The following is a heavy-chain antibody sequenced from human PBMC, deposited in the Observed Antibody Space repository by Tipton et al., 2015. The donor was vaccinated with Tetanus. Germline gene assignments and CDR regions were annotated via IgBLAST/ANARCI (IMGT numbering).Heavy chain of an antibody. V-gene: IGHV4-59*01. J-gene: IGHJ6*02. CDR2: VFHSGST. D-gene: IGHD4-11*01. CDR3: ARDSNFYSYSYKGMDV. CDR1: GGSMSNNY. Sequence: TLSLTCTVSGGSMSNNYWSWIRQPPGKGLEWIAYVFHSGSTKYNPSLKSRVTISVDTSKNQFSLKLRSVTAADTAVYYCARDSNFYSYSYKGMDVWGQGTTVTVSS.